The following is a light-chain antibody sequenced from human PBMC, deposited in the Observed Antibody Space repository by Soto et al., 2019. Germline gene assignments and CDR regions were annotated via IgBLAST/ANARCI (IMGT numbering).Light chain of an antibody. J-gene: IGLJ1*01. CDR1: SSDVGGYNY. CDR3: CSYAGSYTFV. Sequence: QSVLTQPRSVSGSPGQSVTISCTGTSSDVGGYNYVSWYQQHPGKAPKLMIYDVSKRPSGVPDRFSGSKSDNTASLTISGLQADDEADYYCCSYAGSYTFVFGTGTKLTVL. V-gene: IGLV2-11*01. CDR2: DVS.